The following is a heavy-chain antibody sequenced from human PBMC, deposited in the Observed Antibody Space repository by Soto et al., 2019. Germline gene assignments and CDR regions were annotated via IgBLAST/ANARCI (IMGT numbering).Heavy chain of an antibody. J-gene: IGHJ5*02. Sequence: GGSLRLSCAASGFTFSSYWMHWVRQAPGKGLVWVSRINSDGSSTSYADSVKGRFTISRDNAKNTLYLQMNSLRAEDTAVYYCERDPQKFRVASFGNWFDPWGQGTLVTVSS. V-gene: IGHV3-74*01. D-gene: IGHD2-21*01. CDR1: GFTFSSYW. CDR3: ERDPQKFRVASFGNWFDP. CDR2: INSDGSST.